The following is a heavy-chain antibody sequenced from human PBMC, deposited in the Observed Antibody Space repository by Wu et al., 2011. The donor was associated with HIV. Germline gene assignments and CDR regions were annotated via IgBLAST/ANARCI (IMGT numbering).Heavy chain of an antibody. V-gene: IGHV1-2*02. J-gene: IGHJ4*01. Sequence: QVQLVQSGAELKKPGASVKVSCEASGYSFTDHHIHWVRQAPGQGLEWLGWMNPDNGDTAYAWAFVGRVTMTRDTSINTAYMELNSLTSDDTALYLCARDDGKFKPSGLDFWGHGTWSPSLQ. CDR3: ARDDGKFKPSGLDF. D-gene: IGHD1-1*01. CDR2: MNPDNGDT. CDR1: GYSFTDHH.